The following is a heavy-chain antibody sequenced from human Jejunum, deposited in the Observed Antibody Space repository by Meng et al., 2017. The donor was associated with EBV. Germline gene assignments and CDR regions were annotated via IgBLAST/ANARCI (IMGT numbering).Heavy chain of an antibody. Sequence: QFQVQESGSGLVKPSQSLSLTCAVSGDSITSDSYLWSWIRQPPGKGLEWIGNIYHIGSTYYNPSLKSRVTISVDRSKNQFSLKLTSVTAADTAVYYCARGGPDFGDYVPFDYWGQGTLVTVSS. D-gene: IGHD4-17*01. CDR3: ARGGPDFGDYVPFDY. J-gene: IGHJ4*02. CDR1: GDSITSDSYL. CDR2: IYHIGST. V-gene: IGHV4-30-2*01.